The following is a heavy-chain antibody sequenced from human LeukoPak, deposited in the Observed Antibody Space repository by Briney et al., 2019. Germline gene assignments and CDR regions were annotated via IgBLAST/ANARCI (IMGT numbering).Heavy chain of an antibody. CDR2: ISGSGGST. Sequence: GGSLRLSCAASGFTFSSYAMSWVRQAPGKGLEWVSAISGSGGSTYYADSVKGRFTISRDNSKNTLYLQMNSLRAEDTAFYHCVKDRTASSGSFDFWGQGTLVTVSS. D-gene: IGHD3-22*01. J-gene: IGHJ4*02. CDR3: VKDRTASSGSFDF. V-gene: IGHV3-23*01. CDR1: GFTFSSYA.